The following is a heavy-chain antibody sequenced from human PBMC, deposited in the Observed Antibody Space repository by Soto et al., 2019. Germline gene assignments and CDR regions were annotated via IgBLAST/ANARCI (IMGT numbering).Heavy chain of an antibody. CDR2: IIPIFGTA. CDR3: ATFNEGVVVAPFDY. V-gene: IGHV1-69*13. Sequence: SVKVSCKASGGTFSSYAISWVRQAPGQGLEWMGGIIPIFGTANYAQKFQGRVTITADESTSTAYMELSSLRSEDAAVYYCATFNEGVVVAPFDYWGQGTLVTVSS. D-gene: IGHD2-15*01. J-gene: IGHJ4*02. CDR1: GGTFSSYA.